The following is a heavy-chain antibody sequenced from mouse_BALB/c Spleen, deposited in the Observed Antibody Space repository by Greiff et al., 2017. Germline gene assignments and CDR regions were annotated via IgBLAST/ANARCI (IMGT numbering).Heavy chain of an antibody. V-gene: IGHV1-5*01. Sequence: EVQLQQSGTVLARPGASVKMSCKASGYTFTSYWMHWVKQRPGQGLEWIGAIYPGNSYTSYNQKFKGKAKLTAVTSTSTAYMELSSLTNEDSAVYYCTRMGTVEDAMDYWGQGTSVTVSS. J-gene: IGHJ4*01. CDR1: GYTFTSYW. D-gene: IGHD1-1*01. CDR2: IYPGNSYT. CDR3: TRMGTVEDAMDY.